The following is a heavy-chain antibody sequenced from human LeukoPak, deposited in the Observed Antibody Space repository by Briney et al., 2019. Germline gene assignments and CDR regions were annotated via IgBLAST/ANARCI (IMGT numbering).Heavy chain of an antibody. V-gene: IGHV3-23*01. CDR1: GFTFSSYA. J-gene: IGHJ4*02. Sequence: GGSLRLSCAASGFTFSSYAMSWVRQARGKGLEWVSAISGSGGSTYYADSVKGRFTISRDNSKNTLYLQMNSLRAEDTAVYYCAKDLRAAAGPFDYFDYWGQGTLVTVSS. CDR2: ISGSGGST. D-gene: IGHD6-13*01. CDR3: AKDLRAAAGPFDYFDY.